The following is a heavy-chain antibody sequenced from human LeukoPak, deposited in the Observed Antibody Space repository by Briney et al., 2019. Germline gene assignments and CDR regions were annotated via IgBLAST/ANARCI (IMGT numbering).Heavy chain of an antibody. CDR1: GYTFTSYD. D-gene: IGHD6-19*01. CDR2: MNPNSGNT. Sequence: GASVTVSCKASGYTFTSYDINWVRQAPGQGLEWMGWMNPNSGNTGYAQKFRGSVTMTRNTSISTAYMELSSLRSEDTDVYYCARDPVAGKGEPWGQGTLVTVSS. CDR3: ARDPVAGKGEP. V-gene: IGHV1-8*01. J-gene: IGHJ5*02.